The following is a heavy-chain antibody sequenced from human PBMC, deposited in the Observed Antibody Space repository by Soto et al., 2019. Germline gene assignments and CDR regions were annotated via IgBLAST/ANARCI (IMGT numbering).Heavy chain of an antibody. Sequence: PSETLSLTCTVSGGSISSGDYYWSWIRQPPGKGLEWIGYIYYSGSTYYNPSLKSRVTISVDTSKNQFSLKLSSVTAADTAVYYCARVTGATMVVDDWGQGTLVTVSS. CDR2: IYYSGST. D-gene: IGHD1-26*01. CDR3: ARVTGATMVVDD. CDR1: GGSISSGDYY. J-gene: IGHJ4*02. V-gene: IGHV4-30-4*01.